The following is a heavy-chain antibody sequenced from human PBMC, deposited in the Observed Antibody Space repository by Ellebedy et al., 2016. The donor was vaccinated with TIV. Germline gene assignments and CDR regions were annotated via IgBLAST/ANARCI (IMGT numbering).Heavy chain of an antibody. CDR3: ARHVGHYYYYYMDV. CDR2: IYYSGST. V-gene: IGHV4-34*01. D-gene: IGHD2-15*01. J-gene: IGHJ6*03. Sequence: SETLSLXXAVYGGSFSGYYWSWIRQPPGKGLEWIGSIYYSGSTYYNPSLKSRVTISVDTSKNQFSLKLSSVTAADTAVYYCARHVGHYYYYYMDVWGKGTTVTVSS. CDR1: GGSFSGYY.